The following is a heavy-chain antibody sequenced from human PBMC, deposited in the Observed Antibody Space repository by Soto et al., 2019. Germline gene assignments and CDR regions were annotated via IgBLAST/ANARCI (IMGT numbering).Heavy chain of an antibody. Sequence: QVQLVESGGGVVQPGRSLRLSCAASGFTFSSYGMHWVRQAPGKGLEWVAVIWFDGSNKYYADSVKGRFTISRDNSKNTLYLQMNSLRAEDTAVYYCARDLGDGDYYYCMVVWRLGTTVTVS. V-gene: IGHV3-33*01. D-gene: IGHD3-16*01. CDR1: GFTFSSYG. CDR2: IWFDGSNK. CDR3: ARDLGDGDYYYCMVV. J-gene: IGHJ6*02.